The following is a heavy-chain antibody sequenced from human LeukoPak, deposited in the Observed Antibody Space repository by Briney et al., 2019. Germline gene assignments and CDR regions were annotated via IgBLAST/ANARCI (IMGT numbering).Heavy chain of an antibody. CDR1: GGTFSSYA. CDR2: IIPIFGTA. CDR3: ARSYITMVRGVRVDKFDP. J-gene: IGHJ5*02. D-gene: IGHD3-10*01. V-gene: IGHV1-69*05. Sequence: SVTVSCKASGGTFSSYAISWVRQAPGQGLEWMGGIIPIFGTANYAQKLQGRVTMTTDTSTSTAYMELRSLRSDDTAVYYCARSYITMVRGVRVDKFDPWGQGTLVTVSS.